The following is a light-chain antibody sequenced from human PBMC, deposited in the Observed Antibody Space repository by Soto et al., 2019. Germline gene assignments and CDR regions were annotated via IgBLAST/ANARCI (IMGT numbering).Light chain of an antibody. J-gene: IGKJ3*01. CDR1: QSISSY. V-gene: IGKV1-39*01. CDR2: AAS. Sequence: DIQMTQSPSSLSASVGDRVTITCRARQSISSYLNWYQQKPGKAPKRLIYAASSLQSGVPSRFSGSGSGTDFTLTISSLQPEDFATYYCQQSYSTPLFTFGPGTKVDIK. CDR3: QQSYSTPLFT.